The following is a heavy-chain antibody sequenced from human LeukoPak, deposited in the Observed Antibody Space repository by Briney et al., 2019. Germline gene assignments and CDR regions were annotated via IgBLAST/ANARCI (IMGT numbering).Heavy chain of an antibody. V-gene: IGHV3-23*01. D-gene: IGHD2-2*01. CDR2: ISGRGGST. J-gene: IGHJ5*02. Sequence: GGPLALSCAASGFTFSSYAMSWVRQATGKGVEWVSAISGRGGSTYYADSVKGRFTISRDNSKNTLYLQMNSLRAEDTAVYYCANSVVPADPWGQGTLVTVSS. CDR3: ANSVVPADP. CDR1: GFTFSSYA.